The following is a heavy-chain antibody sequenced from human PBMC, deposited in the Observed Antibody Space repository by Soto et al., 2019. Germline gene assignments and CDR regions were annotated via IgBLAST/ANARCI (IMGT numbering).Heavy chain of an antibody. V-gene: IGHV3-23*01. J-gene: IGHJ4*02. D-gene: IGHD5-12*01. CDR1: GFSFSSYA. CDR2: ISGSGGST. Sequence: GGSLRLSCAASGFSFSSYAMSWVRQAPGKGLEWVSAISGSGGSTYYADSVKGRFTISRDNSKNTLYLQMNSLRAEDTAVYYCAILSVGAKIVANPPDYWGQGTLVTVSS. CDR3: AILSVGAKIVANPPDY.